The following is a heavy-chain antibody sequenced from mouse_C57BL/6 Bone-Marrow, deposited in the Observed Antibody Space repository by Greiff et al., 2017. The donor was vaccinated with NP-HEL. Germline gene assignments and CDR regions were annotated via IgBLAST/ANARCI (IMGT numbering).Heavy chain of an antibody. Sequence: EVQVVESGGGLVKPGGSLKLSCAASGFTFSSYAMSWVRQTPEKRLEWVATISDGGSYTYYPDNVKGRFTISRDNAKNNLYLQMSHLKSEDTAMYYCARDPYYYYWGQGTTLTVSS. J-gene: IGHJ2*01. CDR2: ISDGGSYT. CDR3: ARDPYYYY. CDR1: GFTFSSYA. V-gene: IGHV5-4*01. D-gene: IGHD2-10*01.